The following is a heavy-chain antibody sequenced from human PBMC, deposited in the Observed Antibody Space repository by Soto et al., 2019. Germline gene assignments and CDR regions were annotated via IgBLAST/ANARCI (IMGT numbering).Heavy chain of an antibody. V-gene: IGHV3-33*01. Sequence: GGSLRLSCAASGFTFSSYGMHWVRQAPGKGLEWVAVIWYDGSNKYYADSVKGRFTISRDNSKNTLYLQMNSLRAEDTAVYYCARDSGITTSIFDYWGQGTRVTVSS. J-gene: IGHJ4*02. CDR2: IWYDGSNK. CDR3: ARDSGITTSIFDY. D-gene: IGHD3-10*01. CDR1: GFTFSSYG.